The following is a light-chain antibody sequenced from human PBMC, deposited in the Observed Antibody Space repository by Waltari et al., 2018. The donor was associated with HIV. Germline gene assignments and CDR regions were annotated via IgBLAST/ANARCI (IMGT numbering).Light chain of an antibody. J-gene: IGLJ1*01. CDR3: QVWDSDAYV. CDR1: HVGSKN. CDR2: LDK. V-gene: IGLV3-21*01. Sequence: SYVLTQPPSVSVAPGKTATLTCAGNHVGSKNVHWYQQRPGQAPVLVIKLDKQRPSGIPERFSGSNSGGSAALTITEVEAGDEADYYCQVWDSDAYVFGPGTRLTV.